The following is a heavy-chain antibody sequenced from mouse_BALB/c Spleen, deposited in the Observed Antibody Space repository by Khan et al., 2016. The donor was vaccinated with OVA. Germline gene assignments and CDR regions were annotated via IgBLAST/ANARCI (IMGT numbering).Heavy chain of an antibody. CDR1: GFNIKDTY. CDR2: IVPPNDAS. Sequence: IQLVQSGAELVKPGDSVTLSCSASGFNIKDTYIHWMKQRPAQDLEWIRRIVPPNDASKYGPTFQAQATLTADTSYNPSYLQLSSLTSEDTAVYYCATLYGNPLAFWGQGTLVSVSA. V-gene: IGHV14-3*02. CDR3: ATLYGNPLAF. J-gene: IGHJ3*01. D-gene: IGHD2-1*01.